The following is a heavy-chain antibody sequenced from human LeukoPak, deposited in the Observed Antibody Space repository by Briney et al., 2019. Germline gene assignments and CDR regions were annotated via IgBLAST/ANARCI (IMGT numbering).Heavy chain of an antibody. D-gene: IGHD5-18*01. J-gene: IGHJ4*02. CDR3: ARGWGYSYSLLDN. V-gene: IGHV5-51*01. CDR1: GYSFTDYW. CDR2: IYPGDSDT. Sequence: GESLKISCKGSGYSFTDYWIGWVRQMPGKGLEWMGIIYPGDSDTRYNSSFQGQVTISAGNSITTAYLQWSSLKASDTAMYYCARGWGYSYSLLDNWGQGTLVTVSS.